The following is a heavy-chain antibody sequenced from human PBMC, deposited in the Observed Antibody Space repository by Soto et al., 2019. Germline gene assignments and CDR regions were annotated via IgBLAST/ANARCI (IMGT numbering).Heavy chain of an antibody. CDR1: GGTFSSYA. D-gene: IGHD4-17*01. V-gene: IGHV1-69*01. J-gene: IGHJ6*02. Sequence: QVQLVQSGAEVKKPGSSVKVSCKASGGTFSSYAISWVRQAPGQGLEWMGGIIPIFGTANYAQKFQGRVTITEDESKSTAYMELSRLRSEDTAVYYCASVDYRNYYYYYGMDVWGQGTTVTVSS. CDR3: ASVDYRNYYYYYGMDV. CDR2: IIPIFGTA.